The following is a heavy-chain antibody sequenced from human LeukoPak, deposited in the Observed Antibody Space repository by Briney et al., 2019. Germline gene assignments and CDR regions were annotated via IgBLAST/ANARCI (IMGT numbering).Heavy chain of an antibody. Sequence: ASVKVSCKASGYTFTGYYMHWVRQAPGQGLEWMGWINPNSGGTNYAQKFQGWVTMTRDTSISTAYMELSRLRSDDTAVYYCAGDRYYGSGSYSNWFDPWGQGTLVTVSS. J-gene: IGHJ5*02. CDR2: INPNSGGT. CDR3: AGDRYYGSGSYSNWFDP. D-gene: IGHD3-10*01. V-gene: IGHV1-2*04. CDR1: GYTFTGYY.